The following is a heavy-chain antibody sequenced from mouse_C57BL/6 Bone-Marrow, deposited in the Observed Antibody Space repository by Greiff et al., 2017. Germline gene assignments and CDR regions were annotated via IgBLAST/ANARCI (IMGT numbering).Heavy chain of an antibody. CDR2: ISSGGDYI. CDR3: TRDGYYGNYLFYAMDY. CDR1: GFTFSSYA. Sequence: EVKLVESGAGLVKPGGSLKLSCAASGFTFSSYAMSWVRQTPEKRLEWVAYISSGGDYIYYADTVKGRFTISRDNARNTLYLQMSSLKSEDTAMYYCTRDGYYGNYLFYAMDYWGQGTSVTVSS. V-gene: IGHV5-9-1*02. J-gene: IGHJ4*01. D-gene: IGHD2-1*01.